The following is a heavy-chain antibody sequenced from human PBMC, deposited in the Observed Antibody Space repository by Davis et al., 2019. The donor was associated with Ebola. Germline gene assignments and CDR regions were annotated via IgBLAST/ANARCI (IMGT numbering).Heavy chain of an antibody. CDR3: AREDGYNPDY. Sequence: SETLSPTCPLHGGSFSGFYWSWTRQPPGKGLEWIGEINHSGSTNYNPSLKSRVTISVDTSKNQFSLKLSSVTAADTAVYYCAREDGYNPDYWGQGTLVTVSS. CDR1: GGSFSGFY. D-gene: IGHD5-24*01. J-gene: IGHJ4*02. CDR2: INHSGST. V-gene: IGHV4-34*01.